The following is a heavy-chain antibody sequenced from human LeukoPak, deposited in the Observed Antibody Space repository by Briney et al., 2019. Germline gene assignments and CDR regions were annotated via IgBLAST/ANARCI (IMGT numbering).Heavy chain of an antibody. CDR1: GFTFSSYA. J-gene: IGHJ4*02. Sequence: PGGSLRLSCAASGFTFSSYAMSWVRQAPGKGLEWVSAISGSGGSTYYADSVKGRFTISRDNSKNTPYLQMNSLRAEDTAVYYCAKDGRQSNGVGEDSVKIRKQKGFDYWGQGTLVTVSS. CDR3: AKDGRQSNGVGEDSVKIRKQKGFDY. CDR2: ISGSGGST. V-gene: IGHV3-23*01. D-gene: IGHD2-8*01.